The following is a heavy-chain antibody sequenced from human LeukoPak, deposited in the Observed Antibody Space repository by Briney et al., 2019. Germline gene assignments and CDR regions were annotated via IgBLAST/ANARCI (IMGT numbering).Heavy chain of an antibody. V-gene: IGHV4-59*01. Sequence: SETLSLTCTVSGGSISSYYWSWIRQPPGKGLEWIGYIYYSGSTNYNPSLKSRVTISVDTSKNQFSLKLSSVTAEDTAVYYCARGRRYCSGGSCPNWFDPWGQGTLVTVSS. D-gene: IGHD2-15*01. CDR3: ARGRRYCSGGSCPNWFDP. CDR2: IYYSGST. J-gene: IGHJ5*02. CDR1: GGSISSYY.